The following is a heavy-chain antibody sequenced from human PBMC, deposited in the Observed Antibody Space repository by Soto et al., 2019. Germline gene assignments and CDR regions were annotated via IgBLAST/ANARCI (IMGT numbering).Heavy chain of an antibody. CDR3: GRLVYDFWSGYYHFDY. CDR1: GGSFSGYY. V-gene: IGHV4-34*01. D-gene: IGHD3-3*01. J-gene: IGHJ4*02. CDR2: INHSGST. Sequence: PSETLSLTCAVYGGSFSGYYWSWIRQPPGKGLEWIGEINHSGSTNYNPSLKSRVTISVDTSKNQFSLKLSSVTAADTAVYYCGRLVYDFWSGYYHFDYCGQGTLVTGSS.